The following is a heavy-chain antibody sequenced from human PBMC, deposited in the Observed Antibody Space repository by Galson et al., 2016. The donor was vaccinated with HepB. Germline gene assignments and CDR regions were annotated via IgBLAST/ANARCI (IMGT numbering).Heavy chain of an antibody. CDR1: GFTVSGSY. CDR3: ASCMGRYGMCAFEI. D-gene: IGHD1-1*01. Sequence: SLRLSCAVSGFTVSGSYMSWVRQAPGKGLEWVSVIYSDGTTKYADSVKGRFIISRDNSKNTLYLQMNSLRAEDTAVYYCASCMGRYGMCAFEIWGQGTMVTVSS. J-gene: IGHJ3*02. V-gene: IGHV3-66*01. CDR2: IYSDGTT.